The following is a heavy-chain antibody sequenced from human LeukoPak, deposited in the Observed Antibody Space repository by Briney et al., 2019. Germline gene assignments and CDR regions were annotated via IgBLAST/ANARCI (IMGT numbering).Heavy chain of an antibody. V-gene: IGHV4-4*07. CDR3: ARDYDAGYFDY. Sequence: SETLSLTCTVSGGSISSYYWSWIRQPAGKGLEWIGRIYTSGSTNYNPPLKSRVTISVDKSKNQFSLKLSSVTAADTAVYYCARDYDAGYFDYWGQGTLVTVSS. D-gene: IGHD3-16*01. CDR2: IYTSGST. J-gene: IGHJ4*02. CDR1: GGSISSYY.